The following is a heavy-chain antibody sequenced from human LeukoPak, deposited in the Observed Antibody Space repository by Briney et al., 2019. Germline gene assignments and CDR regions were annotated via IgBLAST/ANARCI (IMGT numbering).Heavy chain of an antibody. CDR3: AREGSGSSGWSYFDY. J-gene: IGHJ4*02. Sequence: GGSLRLSCAASGVTFSSYAMHWVRQAPGKGLEWVAVISYDGTNRYYAVSVRGQFTISRDNSKNMLYLQMNSLRAEDTAVYYCAREGSGSSGWSYFDYWGQGTLVTVSS. V-gene: IGHV3-30-3*01. D-gene: IGHD6-19*01. CDR2: ISYDGTNR. CDR1: GVTFSSYA.